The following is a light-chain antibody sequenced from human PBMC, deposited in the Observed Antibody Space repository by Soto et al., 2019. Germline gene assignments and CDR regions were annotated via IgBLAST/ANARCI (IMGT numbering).Light chain of an antibody. Sequence: DIQMTQSPSTLSASVGDRVTITCRASQSISSWLAWYQQKPGKAPKLLIYEASSLESGVPSRFRGSGSGTEFTITISSLQPDDFATYYCQQDSIYSLTVGGGTKVEIK. CDR3: QQDSIYSLT. J-gene: IGKJ4*01. V-gene: IGKV1-5*03. CDR1: QSISSW. CDR2: EAS.